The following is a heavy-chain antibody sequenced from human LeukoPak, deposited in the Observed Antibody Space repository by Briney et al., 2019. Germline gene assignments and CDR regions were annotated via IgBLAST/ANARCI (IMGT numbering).Heavy chain of an antibody. CDR1: GLTVSSNH. D-gene: IGHD2-15*01. Sequence: GGSLRLSCAASGLTVSSNHMSWVRQAPGKGLEWVLVIYTGGSTDYADSVKGRFTISRDNSKNTLYLQMNSLRAEDTAVYYCARGARAATGYYYYYMDAWGKGTTVTVSS. V-gene: IGHV3-53*01. J-gene: IGHJ6*03. CDR2: IYTGGST. CDR3: ARGARAATGYYYYYMDA.